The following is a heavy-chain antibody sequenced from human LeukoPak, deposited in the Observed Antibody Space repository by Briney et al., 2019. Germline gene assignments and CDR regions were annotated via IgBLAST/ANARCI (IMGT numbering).Heavy chain of an antibody. J-gene: IGHJ4*02. CDR2: IYYTGTT. Sequence: SETLSLTCTVSGGSISSYYWSWIRQPPGKGLEWIGHIYYTGTTNCNPSLKSRVTISVVTSKNQFSLKLSSVTAADTAVYYCARASYSYDSSGYRSPYYFDFWGQGSLVTVSS. CDR3: ARASYSYDSSGYRSPYYFDF. D-gene: IGHD3-22*01. CDR1: GGSISSYY. V-gene: IGHV4-59*01.